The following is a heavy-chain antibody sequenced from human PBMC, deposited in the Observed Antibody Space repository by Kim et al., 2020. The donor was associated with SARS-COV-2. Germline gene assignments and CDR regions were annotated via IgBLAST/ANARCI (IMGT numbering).Heavy chain of an antibody. CDR3: ARDSSDIVVVVAATSYYYGMDV. CDR2: ISYDGSNK. V-gene: IGHV3-30*04. Sequence: GGSLRLSCAASGFTFSSYAMHWVRQAPGKGLEWVAVISYDGSNKYYADSVKGRFTISRDNSKNTLYLQMNSLRAEDTAVYYCARDSSDIVVVVAATSYYYGMDVWGQGTTVTVSS. CDR1: GFTFSSYA. J-gene: IGHJ6*02. D-gene: IGHD2-15*01.